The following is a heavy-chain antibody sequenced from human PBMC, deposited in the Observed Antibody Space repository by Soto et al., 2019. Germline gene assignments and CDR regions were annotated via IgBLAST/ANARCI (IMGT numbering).Heavy chain of an antibody. CDR2: IYYSGST. J-gene: IGHJ5*02. CDR3: ARIPAHYDSSGYFFPPLA. D-gene: IGHD3-22*01. CDR1: GGSISSGGYY. V-gene: IGHV4-31*03. Sequence: SDTLSLTCTVSGGSISSGGYYWSWIRQHPGKGLEWIGYIYYSGSTYYNPSLKSRVTISVDTSKNQFSLKLSSATAADTAVYYCARIPAHYDSSGYFFPPLAWGQGTLVTVSS.